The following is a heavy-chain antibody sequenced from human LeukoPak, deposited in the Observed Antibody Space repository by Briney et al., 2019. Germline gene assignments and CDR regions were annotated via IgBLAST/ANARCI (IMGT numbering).Heavy chain of an antibody. J-gene: IGHJ4*02. CDR1: GFTISSYY. Sequence: PSETLSLNCTVSGFTISSYYWSWLRQPPGQGLEWIGNINYSGSTNYNPSLKSRATISVDTSKNQFSLKLSSVTAADTAVYYCAMTYCSSTSCYLDYWGQGTLVTVSS. CDR2: INYSGST. D-gene: IGHD2-2*01. V-gene: IGHV4-59*01. CDR3: AMTYCSSTSCYLDY.